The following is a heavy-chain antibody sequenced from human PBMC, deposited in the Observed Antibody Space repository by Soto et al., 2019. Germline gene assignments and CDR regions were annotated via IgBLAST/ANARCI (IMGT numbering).Heavy chain of an antibody. CDR1: GFTFSSYA. V-gene: IGHV3-23*01. J-gene: IGHJ6*02. CDR3: AKGSWGYYYASSGYPPRYGMDV. Sequence: EVQLLESGGGLVQPGGSLRLSCAASGFTFSSYAMSWVRQAPGKGLEWVSAISGSGGSTYYADSVKGRFTISRDNSKNKLYLQMNSLRAEDTAVYYCAKGSWGYYYASSGYPPRYGMDVWGQGTTVTVSS. D-gene: IGHD3-22*01. CDR2: ISGSGGST.